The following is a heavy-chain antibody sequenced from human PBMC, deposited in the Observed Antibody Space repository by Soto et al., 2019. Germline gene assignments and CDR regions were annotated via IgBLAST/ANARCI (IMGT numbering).Heavy chain of an antibody. CDR2: IWYDGSNK. V-gene: IGHV3-33*01. J-gene: IGHJ4*02. D-gene: IGHD6-19*01. CDR1: GFTFSSYG. Sequence: PGGSLRLSCAASGFTFSSYGMHWVRQAPGKGLEWVAVIWYDGSNKYYADSVKGRFTISRDNSKNTLYLQMDSLRAEDTAVYYSARDPLEIAVAGTDYFDYWGQGTLVTVSS. CDR3: ARDPLEIAVAGTDYFDY.